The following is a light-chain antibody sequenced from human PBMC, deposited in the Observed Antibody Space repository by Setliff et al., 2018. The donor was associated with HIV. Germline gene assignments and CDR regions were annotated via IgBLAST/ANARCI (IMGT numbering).Light chain of an antibody. V-gene: IGLV2-23*02. CDR2: EVT. CDR3: SSFGRNSLFV. J-gene: IGLJ1*01. Sequence: QSALTQPASVSGSPGQSITISCTGTSSDVGTYNLVSWYQQHPGKAPKLMIYEVTERPSGVSARFSGFKSGNTASLIISGLQAEDEADYYCSSFGRNSLFVFGSGTKVTVL. CDR1: SSDVGTYNL.